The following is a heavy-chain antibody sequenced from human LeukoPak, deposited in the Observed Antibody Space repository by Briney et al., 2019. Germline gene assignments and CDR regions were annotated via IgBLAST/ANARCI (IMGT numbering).Heavy chain of an antibody. J-gene: IGHJ4*02. CDR2: IYPGDSDT. Sequence: LGESLKISCKGSGYSFTSYWIGWVRQMPGKGLEWMGIIYPGDSDTRYSPSFQGQVTISADRSISTTYLQWSSLKASDTAMYYCARPLDAVAGTSSDYWGQGSLVTVSS. CDR3: ARPLDAVAGTSSDY. D-gene: IGHD6-19*01. CDR1: GYSFTSYW. V-gene: IGHV5-51*01.